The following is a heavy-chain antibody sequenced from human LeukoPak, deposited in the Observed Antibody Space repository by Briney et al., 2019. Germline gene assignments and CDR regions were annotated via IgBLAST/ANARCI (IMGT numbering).Heavy chain of an antibody. CDR3: ARDGDAFDV. Sequence: GGSLRLSCAASGFTFDDYAMHWVRQAPGKGLEWVSGISWNSGSIGYADSVKGRFTISRDNAKNSLYLQMNGLTVEDTAVYFCARDGDAFDVWGQGTMVTVSS. J-gene: IGHJ3*01. V-gene: IGHV3-9*01. CDR2: ISWNSGSI. CDR1: GFTFDDYA.